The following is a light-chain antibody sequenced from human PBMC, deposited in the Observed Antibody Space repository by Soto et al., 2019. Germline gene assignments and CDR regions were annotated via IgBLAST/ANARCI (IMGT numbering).Light chain of an antibody. CDR2: EVT. V-gene: IGLV2-14*01. Sequence: QSALTQPASVSGSPGQSITISCTGTSGDIGSYNRVSWYQQHPGKAPKLIIYEVTDRPSGVSNRFSGSKSGNTASLTISGLQAEDEAEYYCSSYTNINTRAGVVGTGTKGTVL. CDR1: SGDIGSYNR. CDR3: SSYTNINTRAGV. J-gene: IGLJ1*01.